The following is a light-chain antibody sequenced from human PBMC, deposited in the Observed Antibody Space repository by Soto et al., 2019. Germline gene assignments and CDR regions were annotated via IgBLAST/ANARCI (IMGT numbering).Light chain of an antibody. CDR1: SNDVGTYNR. V-gene: IGLV2-23*02. Sequence: QSVLTQPASVSGSPGQSITISCTGTSNDVGTYNRVSWYQQYPGKAPTLMIYEVNKRPSGVSNRFSGSKSGNTASLTISGLQAEDEADYYCCSSVGSPIGVFVGGTKLTVL. J-gene: IGLJ3*02. CDR2: EVN. CDR3: CSSVGSPIGV.